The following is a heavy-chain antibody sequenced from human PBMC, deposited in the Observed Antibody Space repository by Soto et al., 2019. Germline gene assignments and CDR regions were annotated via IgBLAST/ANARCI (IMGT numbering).Heavy chain of an antibody. D-gene: IGHD1-7*01. V-gene: IGHV3-33*05. CDR3: AGGGGLNQLRPGSHH. CDR1: GFFLSNYG. Sequence: QVQLVESGGGVVQSGGSLTLSCTVSGFFLSNYGMHWVRQAPGKGLEWVAATSYDGSSKYYSDSVKGRFTTSRDNSKNTVYLQMNRRRAEDKGLNYCAGGGGLNQLRPGSHHWDKGTLVPVSS. J-gene: IGHJ5*02. CDR2: TSYDGSSK.